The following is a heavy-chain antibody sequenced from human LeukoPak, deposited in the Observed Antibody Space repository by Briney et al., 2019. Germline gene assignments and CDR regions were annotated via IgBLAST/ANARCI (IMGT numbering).Heavy chain of an antibody. V-gene: IGHV3-66*03. Sequence: GGSLRLSCAVSGFRVSDYCMSWVRQAPGKGLEWVGLIRDSGEAFYADFARGRFAISRDESESTLYLQMNSLRVEDTAVYFCARDRAANQDWVEFNPWGQGTPVIVSS. CDR2: IRDSGEA. J-gene: IGHJ5*02. D-gene: IGHD3/OR15-3a*01. CDR1: GFRVSDYC. CDR3: ARDRAANQDWVEFNP.